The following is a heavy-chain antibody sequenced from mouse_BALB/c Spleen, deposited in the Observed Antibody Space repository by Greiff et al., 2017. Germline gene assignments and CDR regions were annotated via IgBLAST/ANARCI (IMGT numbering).Heavy chain of an antibody. J-gene: IGHJ4*01. Sequence: VQLQESGPDLVKPSQSLSITCTVTGYSITSGYSWHWIRQFPGNQLEWMGYLHYSGSTYYNPSLKSRISITRDTSKNQFFLQLNSVTTEDTATYYCATDYDDGGNAMDYWGQGTSVTVSS. CDR2: LHYSGST. CDR3: ATDYDDGGNAMDY. D-gene: IGHD2-4*01. V-gene: IGHV3-1*02. CDR1: GYSITSGYS.